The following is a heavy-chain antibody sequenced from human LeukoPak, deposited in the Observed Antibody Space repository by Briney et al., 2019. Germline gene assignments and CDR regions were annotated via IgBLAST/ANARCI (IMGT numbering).Heavy chain of an antibody. Sequence: GGSLRLSCAASGFTFSSYNMDWVRQAPGKGLEWVSFIDSSSRYIYQADSVKDRFTISRDNAKKSLHLQMNSLRAEDTAVYYCARETEMANLDYWGQGTLVTVSS. CDR2: IDSSSRYI. D-gene: IGHD5-24*01. J-gene: IGHJ4*02. V-gene: IGHV3-21*01. CDR3: ARETEMANLDY. CDR1: GFTFSSYN.